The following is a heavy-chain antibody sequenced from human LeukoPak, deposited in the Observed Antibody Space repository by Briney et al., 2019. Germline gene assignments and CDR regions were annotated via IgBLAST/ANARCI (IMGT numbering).Heavy chain of an antibody. CDR1: GGSISSSSYY. V-gene: IGHV4-39*07. CDR2: VFYTGST. CDR3: ARDGGYFDY. Sequence: SETLSLTCTVSGGSISSSSYYWGWIRQPPGKGLEWIGGVFYTGSTYYNPSLKSRVTISVDTSKNQFSLKLSSVTAADTAVYYCARDGGYFDYWGQGTLVTVSS. J-gene: IGHJ4*02. D-gene: IGHD3-16*01.